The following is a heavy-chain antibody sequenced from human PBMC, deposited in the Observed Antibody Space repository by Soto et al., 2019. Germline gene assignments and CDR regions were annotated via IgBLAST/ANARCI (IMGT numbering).Heavy chain of an antibody. V-gene: IGHV4-34*01. CDR2: INHSGST. D-gene: IGHD2-15*01. CDR3: ARGGDCSGGSCLAPFDY. Sequence: SETLSLTCAVYGGAFSGYYWSWIRQPPGKGLEWIGEINHSGSTNYNPSLKSRVTISVDTSKNQFSLKLSSVTAADTAVYYCARGGDCSGGSCLAPFDYWGQGTLVTVSS. CDR1: GGAFSGYY. J-gene: IGHJ4*02.